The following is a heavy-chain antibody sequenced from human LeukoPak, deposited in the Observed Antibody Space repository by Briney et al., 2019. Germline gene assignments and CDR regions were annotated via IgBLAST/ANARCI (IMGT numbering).Heavy chain of an antibody. Sequence: GGSLRLSCPASGFTVSSNYMSWVRQAPGKGLEWVSVIYSGGSTYYADSVKGGFTISRHNSKNTLYLQMNSLRAEDAADEYCARARLPPYSFDYWGQGTLVTVSS. CDR1: GFTVSSNY. CDR3: ARARLPPYSFDY. D-gene: IGHD6-25*01. J-gene: IGHJ4*02. CDR2: IYSGGST. V-gene: IGHV3-53*04.